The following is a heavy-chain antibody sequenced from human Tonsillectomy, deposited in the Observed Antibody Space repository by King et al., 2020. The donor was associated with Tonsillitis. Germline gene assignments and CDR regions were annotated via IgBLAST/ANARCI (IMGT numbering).Heavy chain of an antibody. V-gene: IGHV3-7*03. J-gene: IGHJ6*02. CDR3: ARIRRTDHGMDV. Sequence: VQLVESGGGLVQPGGSLRLSCAASGFIFSRFCMSWVRQAPGKGLDWVANIKQDGSGKHYVDSVKGRFTISRDNAKNSLYLQLNSLRAEDTAVYYCARIRRTDHGMDVWGQGTTVTVSS. D-gene: IGHD1-1*01. CDR2: IKQDGSGK. CDR1: GFIFSRFC.